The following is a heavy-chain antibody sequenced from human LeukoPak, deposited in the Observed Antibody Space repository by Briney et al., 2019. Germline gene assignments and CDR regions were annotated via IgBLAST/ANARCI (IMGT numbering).Heavy chain of an antibody. V-gene: IGHV1-2*02. CDR1: GYIFTGCY. J-gene: IGHJ4*02. D-gene: IGHD6-13*01. CDR2: INPNSGGT. Sequence: ASVKVSCKASGYIFTGCYIHWVRQAPGQGLEWMGWINPNSGGTNYAQKFQGRVTMTRDTSISTAYMELSRLSSDDTAIYYCARADFPNIQQPVPSDFDYWGQGTLVTVSS. CDR3: ARADFPNIQQPVPSDFDY.